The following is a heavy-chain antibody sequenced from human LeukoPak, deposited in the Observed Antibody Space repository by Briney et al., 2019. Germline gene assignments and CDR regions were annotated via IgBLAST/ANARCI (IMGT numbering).Heavy chain of an antibody. CDR1: GYTFTSYD. D-gene: IGHD6-25*01. CDR3: ARHSSGGGEFDY. J-gene: IGHJ4*02. Sequence: GASVKVSCKASGYTFTSYDINWVRQATGQGLEWMGWMNPNSGNTGYAQKFQGRVTITRNTSISTAYMELSSLRSEDTAVYYCARHSSGGGEFDYWGQGTLVTVSS. V-gene: IGHV1-8*03. CDR2: MNPNSGNT.